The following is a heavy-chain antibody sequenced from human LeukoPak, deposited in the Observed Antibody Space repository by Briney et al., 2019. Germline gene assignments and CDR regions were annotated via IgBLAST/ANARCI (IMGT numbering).Heavy chain of an antibody. J-gene: IGHJ4*02. CDR3: ARHRILYYYDSSGYFDY. CDR2: INHSGST. CDR1: GGSFSGYY. D-gene: IGHD3-22*01. V-gene: IGHV4-34*01. Sequence: SETLSLTCAVYGGSFSGYYWSWIRQPPGKGLEWIGEINHSGSTNYNPSLKSRVTISVDTSKNQFSLKLSSVTAADTAVYYCARHRILYYYDSSGYFDYWGQGTLVTVSS.